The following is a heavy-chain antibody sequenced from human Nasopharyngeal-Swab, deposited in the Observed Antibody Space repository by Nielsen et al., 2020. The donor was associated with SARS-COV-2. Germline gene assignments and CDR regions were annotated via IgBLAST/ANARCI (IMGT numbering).Heavy chain of an antibody. V-gene: IGHV3-73*01. D-gene: IGHD2-15*01. Sequence: GESLKISCAASGFIFSDSAIHWVRQASGKGLEWVGRIRSKGNSYATAYAESVKSRFTISRDDSKNTAYLQMNSLITEDTAVYYCTRCGGSCYTGKDYWGQGTLVTVSS. CDR3: TRCGGSCYTGKDY. CDR2: IRSKGNSYAT. J-gene: IGHJ4*02. CDR1: GFIFSDSA.